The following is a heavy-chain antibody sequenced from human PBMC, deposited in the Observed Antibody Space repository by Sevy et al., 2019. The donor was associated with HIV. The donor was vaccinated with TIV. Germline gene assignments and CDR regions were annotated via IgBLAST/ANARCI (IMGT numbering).Heavy chain of an antibody. J-gene: IGHJ5*02. D-gene: IGHD2-2*01. V-gene: IGHV3-23*01. CDR2: ISGSGGST. CDR1: GFSFSQYS. Sequence: GGSLRLSCAASGFSFSQYSMNWVRQAPGKGLEWVSAISGSGGSTYYADSVKGRFTISRDNSKNTLYLQMNSLRAEDTAVYYCAKEGIGDCSSTSCSNWFDPWGQGTLVTVSS. CDR3: AKEGIGDCSSTSCSNWFDP.